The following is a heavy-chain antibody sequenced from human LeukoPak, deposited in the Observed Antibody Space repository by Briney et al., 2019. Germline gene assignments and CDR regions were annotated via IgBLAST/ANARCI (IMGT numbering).Heavy chain of an antibody. CDR2: IHHSGTT. J-gene: IGHJ4*02. CDR1: GGSISSSTW. D-gene: IGHD2-15*01. V-gene: IGHV4-4*02. CDR3: ARAFLVGYSPEEYFFDY. Sequence: SETLSLTCTVSGGSISSSTWWSWVRQPPGKGLECMGEIHHSGTTNYNPSLKSRVTISIDKSKTQFSLKLNSVTAADTAVYYCARAFLVGYSPEEYFFDYWGQGNLVTVSS.